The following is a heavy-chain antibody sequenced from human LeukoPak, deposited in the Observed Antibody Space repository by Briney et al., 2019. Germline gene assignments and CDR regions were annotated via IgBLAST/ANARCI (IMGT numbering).Heavy chain of an antibody. CDR2: INSNNGGT. J-gene: IGHJ1*01. V-gene: IGHV1-2*02. Sequence: GASVKVSCKASGYTFTSYGISWVRQAPGQGLEWMGWINSNNGGTNYAQNFQGRVIMTRDTSISTAYMELRWLRSDDTAVYYCARGGVAEYVRHWGQGTLVTVSS. CDR3: ARGGVAEYVRH. CDR1: GYTFTSYG.